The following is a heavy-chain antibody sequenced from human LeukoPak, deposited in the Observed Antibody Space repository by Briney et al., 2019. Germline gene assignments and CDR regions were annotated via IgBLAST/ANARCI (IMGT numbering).Heavy chain of an antibody. CDR1: GFTFSDSY. CDR2: TTDKADSYTT. D-gene: IGHD1-26*01. J-gene: IGHJ4*02. V-gene: IGHV3-72*01. CDR3: ARESGGSFYY. Sequence: GRSLRLSCAASGFTFSDSYMDWVRQAPGKGLEWVGRTTDKADSYTTEYAASVKGRFTISRDDSKNSLYLQMNSLRTEDTAVYYCARESGGSFYYWGQGTLVTVSS.